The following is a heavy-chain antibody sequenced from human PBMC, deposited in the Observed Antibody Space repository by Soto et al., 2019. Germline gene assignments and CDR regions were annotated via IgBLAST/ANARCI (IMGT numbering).Heavy chain of an antibody. J-gene: IGHJ6*02. V-gene: IGHV5-10-1*01. CDR3: AISTGGRFGYYYYYGMDV. D-gene: IGHD7-27*01. CDR1: GYSFTSYW. CDR2: IDPSDSYT. Sequence: PGESLKISCKGSGYSFTSYWISWVRQMPGKGLEWMGRIDPSDSYTNYSPSFQGHVTISADKSISTAYLQWSSLKASDTAMYYCAISTGGRFGYYYYYGMDVWGQGTTVTVSS.